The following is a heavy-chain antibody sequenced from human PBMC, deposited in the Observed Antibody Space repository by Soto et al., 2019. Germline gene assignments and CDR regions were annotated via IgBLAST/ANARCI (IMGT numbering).Heavy chain of an antibody. CDR2: ISACNGNA. J-gene: IGHJ6*02. V-gene: IGHV1-18*01. D-gene: IGHD2-2*01. CDR3: AREGLVLVPTTVNSDYYYYAMDV. Sequence: ASVKVSCKASGYTFTRYGISWVRQAPGQGLEWMGWISACNGNANYAQKFQGRVTITIDASTSTAYMELSSLRSDDTAVYYCAREGLVLVPTTVNSDYYYYAMDVWGQGTTVTVSS. CDR1: GYTFTRYG.